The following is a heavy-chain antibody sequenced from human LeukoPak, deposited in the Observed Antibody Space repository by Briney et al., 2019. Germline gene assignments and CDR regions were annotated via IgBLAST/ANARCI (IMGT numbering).Heavy chain of an antibody. CDR1: GGSISSGGYY. Sequence: ASQTLSLTCTVSGGSISSGGYYWSWIRQHPGKGLEWIGYIYYSGSTYYNPSLKSRVTISVDTSKNQFSLKLSSVTAADTAVYYRASPSSGWPNDAFDIWGQGTMVTVSS. CDR2: IYYSGST. V-gene: IGHV4-31*03. CDR3: ASPSSGWPNDAFDI. J-gene: IGHJ3*02. D-gene: IGHD6-19*01.